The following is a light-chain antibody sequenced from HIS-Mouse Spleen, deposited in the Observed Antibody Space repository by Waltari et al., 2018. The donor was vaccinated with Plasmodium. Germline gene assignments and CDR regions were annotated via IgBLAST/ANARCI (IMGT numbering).Light chain of an antibody. CDR2: GAS. CDR3: QQYNNWSFT. Sequence: EIVMTQSPATLSVSPGERATLSCRASQSVRSNLAWYQQKPGQAPRLLIYGASTRATGIPARFSGSGSGTEFTLTISSLQSEDFAVYYCQQYNNWSFTFGLGTKVDIK. CDR1: QSVRSN. V-gene: IGKV3-15*01. J-gene: IGKJ3*01.